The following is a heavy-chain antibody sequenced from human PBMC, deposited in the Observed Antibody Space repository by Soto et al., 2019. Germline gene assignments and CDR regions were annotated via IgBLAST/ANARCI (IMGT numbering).Heavy chain of an antibody. CDR3: ARDRQQLALYYYYGMDV. J-gene: IGHJ6*02. V-gene: IGHV3-21*01. CDR2: ISSSSSYI. D-gene: IGHD6-13*01. Sequence: EVQLVESGGGLVKPGGSLRLSCAASGFTFSSYSMNWVRQAPGKGLEWVSSISSSSSYIYYADSVKGRFTISRDNAKNSLYLQMNSLRAEDTAVYYCARDRQQLALYYYYGMDVWGQGTTATVSS. CDR1: GFTFSSYS.